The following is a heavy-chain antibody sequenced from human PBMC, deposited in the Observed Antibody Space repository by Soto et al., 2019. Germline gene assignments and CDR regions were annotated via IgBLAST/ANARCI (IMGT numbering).Heavy chain of an antibody. D-gene: IGHD2-2*01. J-gene: IGHJ6*02. CDR1: GFTFSSYG. V-gene: IGHV3-30*18. Sequence: PGGSLRLSCAASGFTFSSYGMHWVRQAPGKGLEWVAVISYDGSNKYYADSVKGRFTISRGNSKNTLYLQMNSLRAEDTAVYYCAKDRSVVVPAATLYYYYYGMDVWGQGTTVTVSS. CDR2: ISYDGSNK. CDR3: AKDRSVVVPAATLYYYYYGMDV.